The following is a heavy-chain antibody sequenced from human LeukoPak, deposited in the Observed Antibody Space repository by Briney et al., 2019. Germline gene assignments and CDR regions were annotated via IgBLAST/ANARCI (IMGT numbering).Heavy chain of an antibody. CDR2: ISGTASTI. Sequence: GGSLRLSCAASGFTFSDYYMNWIRQTPGKGLEWVSYISGTASTIHYADSVKGRFTISRDNANDLLYLEMNSLRAEDTAVYYCARDPYHGGLSEGFWGQGTLVTVSS. CDR1: GFTFSDYY. D-gene: IGHD4-23*01. J-gene: IGHJ4*02. CDR3: ARDPYHGGLSEGF. V-gene: IGHV3-11*01.